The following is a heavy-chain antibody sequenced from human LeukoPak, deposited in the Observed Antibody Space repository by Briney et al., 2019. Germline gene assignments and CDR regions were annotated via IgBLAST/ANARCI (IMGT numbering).Heavy chain of an antibody. CDR2: INHSGST. CDR3: ARGDQYYYDSSGYLGY. CDR1: GFTFSSYS. V-gene: IGHV4-34*01. D-gene: IGHD3-22*01. J-gene: IGHJ4*02. Sequence: GSLRLSCAASGFTFSSYSMNWIRQPPGKGLEWIGEINHSGSTNYNPSLKSRVTISVDTSKNQFSLKLSSVTAADTAVYYCARGDQYYYDSSGYLGYWGQGTLVTVSS.